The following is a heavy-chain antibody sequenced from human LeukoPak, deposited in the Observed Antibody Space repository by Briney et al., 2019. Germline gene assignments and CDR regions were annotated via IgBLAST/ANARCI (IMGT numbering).Heavy chain of an antibody. V-gene: IGHV4-59*06. CDR3: ARAPRDYGSGSFSL. J-gene: IGHJ4*02. CDR1: GGSISSYY. CDR2: IYYSGST. D-gene: IGHD3-10*01. Sequence: PSETLSLTCTVSGGSISSYYWSWIRQPAGKGLEWIGYIYYSGSTYYNPSLKSRVTISVDTSKNQFSLKLSSVTAADTAVYYCARAPRDYGSGSFSLWGQGTLVTVSS.